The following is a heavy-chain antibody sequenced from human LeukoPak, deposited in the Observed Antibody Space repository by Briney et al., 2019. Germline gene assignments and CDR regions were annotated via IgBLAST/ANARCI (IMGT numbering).Heavy chain of an antibody. V-gene: IGHV3-21*01. Sequence: GGSLRLSCAASGFTFSSYSMNWVRQAPGKGLEWVSSISSSSSYIYYADSVKGRFTISRDNAKNSLYLQMNSLRAEDTAVYYCARDVHCSGGSCYRTVDYWGQGTLVTVSS. CDR1: GFTFSSYS. CDR2: ISSSSSYI. J-gene: IGHJ4*02. CDR3: ARDVHCSGGSCYRTVDY. D-gene: IGHD2-15*01.